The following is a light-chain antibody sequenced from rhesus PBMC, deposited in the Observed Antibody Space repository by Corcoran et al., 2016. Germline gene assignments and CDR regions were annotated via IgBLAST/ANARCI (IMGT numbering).Light chain of an antibody. CDR2: SAS. V-gene: IGKV1-46*01. CDR3: QQYSSDPPT. CDR1: QSFSSS. Sequence: DIQMTQSPSSLSASVGDTVTITCRASQSFSSSLAWYQQKPGKAPKLLIYSASSLQSGVPSRFSGSKSGTDFTLTIIILQPEDIASYYCQQYSSDPPTFGGGTKVELK. J-gene: IGKJ4*01.